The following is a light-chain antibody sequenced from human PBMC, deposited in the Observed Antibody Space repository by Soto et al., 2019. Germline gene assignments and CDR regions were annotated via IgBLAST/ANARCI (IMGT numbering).Light chain of an antibody. Sequence: EIVLTHSPATLSLSPGSRATLSGRSSQSVGSFLAWYQQKPGQAPRLLIYDTSIRATGIPARFSGSGSGTDFTLTISSLEPEDFAVYYCQQRNSWPPTFTFGQGTRLEIK. J-gene: IGKJ5*01. CDR3: QQRNSWPPTFT. CDR1: QSVGSF. CDR2: DTS. V-gene: IGKV3-11*01.